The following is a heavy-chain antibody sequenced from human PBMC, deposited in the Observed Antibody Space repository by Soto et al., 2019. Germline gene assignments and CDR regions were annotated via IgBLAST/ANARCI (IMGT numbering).Heavy chain of an antibody. V-gene: IGHV2-5*01. D-gene: IGHD6-13*01. CDR2: IYWNDDK. CDR1: GFSLSTSGVG. J-gene: IGHJ6*02. Sequence: DSGPTLVNPTQTLTLTCSFSGFSLSTSGVGVDWIRQPPGKALEWLALIYWNDDKRYSPSLKSRLTITKDTSENQVVLTMTNMDPVDTATYYCAHRDGIAAAGKYYYYYGMDVWGQGTTVTVSS. CDR3: AHRDGIAAAGKYYYYYGMDV.